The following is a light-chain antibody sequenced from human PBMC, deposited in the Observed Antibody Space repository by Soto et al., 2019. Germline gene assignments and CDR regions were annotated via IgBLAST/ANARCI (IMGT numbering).Light chain of an antibody. Sequence: DIQMTQSPSTLSASVGDRVIITCWASQDIGVWLAWYQQKPGKAPKLLIYQTSTLESGVPSRFSGSRSGTEFTLTISCLQPDDFATYYCQQYSSYSVFTFGPGTKVDIK. J-gene: IGKJ3*01. V-gene: IGKV1-5*03. CDR2: QTS. CDR1: QDIGVW. CDR3: QQYSSYSVFT.